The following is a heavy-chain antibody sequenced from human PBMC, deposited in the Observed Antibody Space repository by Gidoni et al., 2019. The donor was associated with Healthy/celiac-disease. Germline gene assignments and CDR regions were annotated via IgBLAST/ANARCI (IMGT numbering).Heavy chain of an antibody. J-gene: IGHJ4*02. CDR1: GGTFSSYT. D-gene: IGHD5-12*01. V-gene: IGHV1-69*08. CDR2: IIPILGIA. Sequence: QVQLVQSGAEVKKPGSSVKVSCKASGGTFSSYTISWVRQAPGQGLEWMGRIIPILGIANYAQKFQGRVTITADKSTSTAYMELSSLRSEDTAVYYCAREAYDTEYYFDYWGQGTLVTVSS. CDR3: AREAYDTEYYFDY.